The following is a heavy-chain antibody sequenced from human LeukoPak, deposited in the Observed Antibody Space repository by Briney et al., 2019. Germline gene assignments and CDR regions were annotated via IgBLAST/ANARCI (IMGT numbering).Heavy chain of an antibody. CDR2: ISAYNGNT. CDR3: ARKVLLWFGELRSNGMDV. CDR1: GYTFTSYG. J-gene: IGHJ6*02. Sequence: ASVKVSCKASGYTFTSYGISWVRQAPGQGLEWMGWISAYNGNTNYAQKLQGRVTMTTDTSTSTAYMELRSLRSDDTAVYYCARKVLLWFGELRSNGMDVWGQGTTVTVSS. V-gene: IGHV1-18*01. D-gene: IGHD3-10*01.